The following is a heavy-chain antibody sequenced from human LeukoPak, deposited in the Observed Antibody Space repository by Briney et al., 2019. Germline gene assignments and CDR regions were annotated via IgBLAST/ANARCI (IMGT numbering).Heavy chain of an antibody. Sequence: GGSLRLSCAASGFTLSSHGMHWVRQAPGKGLEWVALIWYDGTKENYADSVKGRFTISRDLSKNTLNLQMNSLRVEDTAVYYCARDLSFGNLDFRGQGTLVTVSS. D-gene: IGHD1-14*01. V-gene: IGHV3-33*01. CDR1: GFTLSSHG. J-gene: IGHJ4*02. CDR2: IWYDGTKE. CDR3: ARDLSFGNLDF.